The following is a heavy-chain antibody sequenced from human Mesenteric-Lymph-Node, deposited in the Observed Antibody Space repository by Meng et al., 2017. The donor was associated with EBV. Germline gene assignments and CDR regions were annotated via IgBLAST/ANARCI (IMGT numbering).Heavy chain of an antibody. CDR2: IYYSGST. CDR1: EGSVSSGSYY. J-gene: IGHJ4*02. V-gene: IGHV4-61*01. Sequence: VQLQEPGPGLVKPSETLSLTCTVSEGSVSSGSYYWSWIRQPPGKGLEWIGYIYYSGSTNYNPSLKSRVTISVDTSKNQFSLKLSSVTAADTAVYYCARLDRWELLRGLVYWGQGTLVTASS. CDR3: ARLDRWELLRGLVY. D-gene: IGHD1-26*01.